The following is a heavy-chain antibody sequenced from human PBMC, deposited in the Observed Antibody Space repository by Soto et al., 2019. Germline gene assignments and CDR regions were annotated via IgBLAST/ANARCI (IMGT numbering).Heavy chain of an antibody. Sequence: GESLKISCKGSGYNFAGYWIAWVRQMPGKGLELMGIIYPSDSDTRYRPSFQGQVTISADKSISSAYLQWSSLRASETAMYYCARGGVSTRTFDYWRQGTPVTVSP. D-gene: IGHD3-3*01. CDR3: ARGGVSTRTFDY. V-gene: IGHV5-51*01. J-gene: IGHJ4*02. CDR2: IYPSDSDT. CDR1: GYNFAGYW.